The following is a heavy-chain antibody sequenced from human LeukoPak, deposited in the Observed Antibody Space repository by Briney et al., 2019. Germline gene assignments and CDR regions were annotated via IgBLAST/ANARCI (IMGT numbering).Heavy chain of an antibody. Sequence: GASVKVSCKASGYTFTSYYMHWVRQAPGQGLEWMGIINPSGGSTSYAQKFQGRVTMTRDMSTSTVYMELSSLRSEDTAVYYCARGTPSGDVSLNNWFDPWGQGTLVTVSS. CDR2: INPSGGST. CDR3: ARGTPSGDVSLNNWFDP. CDR1: GYTFTSYY. J-gene: IGHJ5*02. D-gene: IGHD7-27*01. V-gene: IGHV1-46*01.